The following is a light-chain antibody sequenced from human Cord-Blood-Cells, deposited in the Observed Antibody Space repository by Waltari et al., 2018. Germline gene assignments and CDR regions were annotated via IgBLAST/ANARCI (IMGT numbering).Light chain of an antibody. V-gene: IGLV1-47*01. CDR2: RNN. J-gene: IGLJ2*01. CDR1: SSHLGSNY. CDR3: AAWDDSLSGPVV. Sequence: QSVLTQPPSASGTPGQRVTIPCSRRSSHLGSNYVYWYQQPPGTAPKLLIYRNNQRPSGVPDRFSGSKSGTSASLAISGLRSEDEADYYCAAWDDSLSGPVVFGGGTKLTVL.